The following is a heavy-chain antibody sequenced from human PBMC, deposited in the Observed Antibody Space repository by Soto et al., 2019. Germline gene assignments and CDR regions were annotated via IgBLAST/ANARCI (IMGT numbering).Heavy chain of an antibody. D-gene: IGHD5-12*01. V-gene: IGHV3-33*08. CDR1: GFTFTTYG. CDR2: IWYDGSKK. Sequence: GGSLRLSCAASGFTFTTYGMHWVRQAPGKGLEWVALIWYDGSKKYYADSVQGRFTISRDNSKNTLYLQMSSLRAEDTAVYYCASTSRYSVYYMDVWGKGTTVTVSS. J-gene: IGHJ6*03. CDR3: ASTSRYSVYYMDV.